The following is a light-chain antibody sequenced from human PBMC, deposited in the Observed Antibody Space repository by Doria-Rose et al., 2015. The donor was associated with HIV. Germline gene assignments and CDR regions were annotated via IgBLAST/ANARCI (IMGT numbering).Light chain of an antibody. Sequence: SLSASVGDRVTITCRASQSISSYLNWYQQKPGKAPKLLIYAASSLQSGVPSRFSGSGSGTDFTLTISSLQPEDFATYYCQQSYSTRWTFGQGTKVEIK. J-gene: IGKJ1*01. CDR2: AAS. V-gene: IGKV1-39*01. CDR3: QQSYSTRWT. CDR1: QSISSY.